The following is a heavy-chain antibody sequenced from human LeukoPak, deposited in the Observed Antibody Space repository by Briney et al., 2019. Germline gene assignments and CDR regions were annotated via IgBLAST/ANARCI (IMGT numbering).Heavy chain of an antibody. D-gene: IGHD6-25*01. CDR2: IYYRGTA. J-gene: IGHJ4*02. Sequence: PSETLSLTCTVSGGSINNGDNYWSWIRQPPGKGLEWIGFIYYRGTAYYDASLKSRMSISIYTSKNQFSLTLSSVTAADTAVYYCARIQGNGYYGWDYFDFWGQGTLVTVSS. CDR3: ARIQGNGYYGWDYFDF. V-gene: IGHV4-30-4*01. CDR1: GGSINNGDNY.